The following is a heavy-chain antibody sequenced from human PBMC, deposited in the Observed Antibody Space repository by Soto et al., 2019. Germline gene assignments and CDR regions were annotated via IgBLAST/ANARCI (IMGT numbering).Heavy chain of an antibody. Sequence: SETLSLTCTVSGGSVSSGGYYWTWIRQPPGKGLEWIGYIHYSGNTNYNPSLKSRVTISVDTSKNQFSLKLTSVTAADAAVYYCARDTRGYSRAFDYWGQGTLVTVSS. V-gene: IGHV4-61*08. J-gene: IGHJ4*02. CDR2: IHYSGNT. CDR1: GGSVSSGGYY. CDR3: ARDTRGYSRAFDY. D-gene: IGHD5-18*01.